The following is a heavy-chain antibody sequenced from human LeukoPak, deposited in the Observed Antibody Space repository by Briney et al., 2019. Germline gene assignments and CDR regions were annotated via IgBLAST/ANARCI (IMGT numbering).Heavy chain of an antibody. CDR2: ISSSSSYI. CDR1: GFTLSSYS. D-gene: IGHD3-10*01. V-gene: IGHV3-21*01. J-gene: IGHJ4*02. CDR3: ARGEYGSGNYHIDY. Sequence: GGSLRLSCAASGFTLSSYSMNWVRQAPGKGLEWVSFISSSSSYIYYADSVKGRFTISRDNAKNSLYVQMNSLRAEDTAVYYCARGEYGSGNYHIDYWGQGTLVTVSS.